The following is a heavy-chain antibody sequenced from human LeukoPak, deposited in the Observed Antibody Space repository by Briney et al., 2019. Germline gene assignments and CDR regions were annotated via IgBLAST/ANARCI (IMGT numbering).Heavy chain of an antibody. J-gene: IGHJ6*02. D-gene: IGHD2-2*01. V-gene: IGHV1-18*04. CDR3: AKEEPAAIVSGMDV. Sequence: ASVKVSCKASGYTFSNYGISWVRQAPGLGLEWMGWTSYNGNTNYAQKFQDRVTMTTDTSTTTAYMELRSLESDDTAVYYCAKEEPAAIVSGMDVWGQGTTVTVSS. CDR2: TSYNGNT. CDR1: GYTFSNYG.